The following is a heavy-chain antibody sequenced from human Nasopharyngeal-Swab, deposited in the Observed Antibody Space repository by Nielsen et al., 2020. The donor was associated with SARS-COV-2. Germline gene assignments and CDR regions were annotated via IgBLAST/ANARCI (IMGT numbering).Heavy chain of an antibody. J-gene: IGHJ4*02. CDR2: IAHDASNK. V-gene: IGHV3-30*03. CDR3: ARDTYYYDSSGYYDY. Sequence: GESLKISCAASGFTFSSFGMHWVRQAPGKGLEWVAFIAHDASNKYYVDSVKGRFTISRDNSENTLYLQMNSLRAEDTAVYYCARDTYYYDSSGYYDYWGQGTLVTVSS. D-gene: IGHD3-22*01. CDR1: GFTFSSFG.